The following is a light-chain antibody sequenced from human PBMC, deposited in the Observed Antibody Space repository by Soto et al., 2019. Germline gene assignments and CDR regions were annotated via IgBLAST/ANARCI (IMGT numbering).Light chain of an antibody. CDR1: SSDVGSYNL. CDR2: EGS. J-gene: IGLJ2*01. CDR3: CSFERSITLV. Sequence: QSALTQPASGSGSPGQSITISCTGSSSDVGSYNLVSWYQQLPGEAPKLMIYEGSKRPSGVSNRFSGSKSGNTASLTISGLQAEDEADYYCCSFERSITLVFGGGTKVTVL. V-gene: IGLV2-23*01.